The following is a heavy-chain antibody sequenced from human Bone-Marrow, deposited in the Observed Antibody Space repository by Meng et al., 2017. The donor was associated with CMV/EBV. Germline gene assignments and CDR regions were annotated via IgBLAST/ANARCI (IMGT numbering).Heavy chain of an antibody. Sequence: GESLKISCAASRFTFSRYSMSWVRQAPGKGLEWVANIKEDGSEKHYVDSVKGRFTISRDNAKNSLYLQMNSLRAEDTAVYYCARGGIDCTNAMCSLYYYFHGMDVWGQGTTVTVPS. D-gene: IGHD2-8*01. V-gene: IGHV3-7*01. CDR2: IKEDGSEK. J-gene: IGHJ6*02. CDR3: ARGGIDCTNAMCSLYYYFHGMDV. CDR1: RFTFSRYS.